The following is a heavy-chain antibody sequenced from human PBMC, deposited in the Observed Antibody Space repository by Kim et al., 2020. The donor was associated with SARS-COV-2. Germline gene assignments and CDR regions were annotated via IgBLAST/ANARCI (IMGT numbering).Heavy chain of an antibody. Sequence: KQRVTMSGDTSKNQFSLKLSSVTAADTAVYYCAREGYYYGSGRRRRWFDPWGQGTLVTVSS. D-gene: IGHD3-10*01. J-gene: IGHJ5*02. V-gene: IGHV4-4*06. CDR3: AREGYYYGSGRRRRWFDP.